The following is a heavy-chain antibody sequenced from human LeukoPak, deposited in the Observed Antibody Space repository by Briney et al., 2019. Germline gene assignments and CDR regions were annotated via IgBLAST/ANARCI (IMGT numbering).Heavy chain of an antibody. CDR2: ISYDGTNK. Sequence: PGGSLRLSCAASEFTFSSYGMHWVRQAPGKGLEWVAVISYDGTNKYYADSVKGRFTISRDNSKNTLYLQMNSLRAEDTAVYYCAKDTDAYAQAFDSWGQGTLVTVSS. V-gene: IGHV3-30*18. CDR1: EFTFSSYG. D-gene: IGHD2-2*01. J-gene: IGHJ4*02. CDR3: AKDTDAYAQAFDS.